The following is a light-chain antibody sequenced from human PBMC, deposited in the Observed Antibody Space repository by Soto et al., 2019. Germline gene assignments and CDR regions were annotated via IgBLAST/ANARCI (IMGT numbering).Light chain of an antibody. V-gene: IGKV1-39*01. CDR1: QDIGND. J-gene: IGKJ5*01. CDR2: AAS. Sequence: DIQMTQSPSSLSASAGDRVTITCRASQDIGNDLGWYQQIPGKAPKRLIYAASRLQSGVPSRFSGSGSGTDFTLTISSLQPEDFATYYCQQSYSTPITCGQGTRREI. CDR3: QQSYSTPIT.